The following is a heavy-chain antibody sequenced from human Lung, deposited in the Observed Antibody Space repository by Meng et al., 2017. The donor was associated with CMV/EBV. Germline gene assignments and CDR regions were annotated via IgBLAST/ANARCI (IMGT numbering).Heavy chain of an antibody. CDR3: ARVRYYDFRSGYFNGMDV. D-gene: IGHD3-3*01. J-gene: IGHJ6*02. V-gene: IGHV1-18*01. Sequence: ASVXVSXKASGYTFTSYGISWVRQAPGQGLEWMGWISAYNGNTNYAQKLQGRVTMTTDTSTSTAYMELRSLRSDDTAVYYCARVRYYDFRSGYFNGMDVWXQWTTVTVSS. CDR2: ISAYNGNT. CDR1: GYTFTSYG.